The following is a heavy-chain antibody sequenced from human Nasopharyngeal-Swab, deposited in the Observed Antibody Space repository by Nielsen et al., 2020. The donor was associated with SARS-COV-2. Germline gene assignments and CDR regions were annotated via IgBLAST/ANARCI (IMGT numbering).Heavy chain of an antibody. CDR2: IIPIFGTA. D-gene: IGHD5-12*01. J-gene: IGHJ4*02. CDR1: GGTFSSYA. CDR3: ARVAGASGYDFSG. V-gene: IGHV1-69*13. Sequence: SVKVSCKASGGTFSSYAISWVRQAPGQGLEWMGGIIPIFGTANYAQKFQGRVTITADESTSTAYMELSSLRSEDTAVYYRARVAGASGYDFSGWGQGTLVTVSS.